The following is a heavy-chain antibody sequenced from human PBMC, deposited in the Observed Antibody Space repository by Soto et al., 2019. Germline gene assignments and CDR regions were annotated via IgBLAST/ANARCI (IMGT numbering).Heavy chain of an antibody. J-gene: IGHJ4*02. V-gene: IGHV3-7*01. Sequence: GGSLRLSCAASGFTFSSYWMSWVRQAPGKGLEWVANIKQDGSEKYYVDSVKGRFTISRDNAKNSLYLQMNSLRAEDTAVYYCARGSYYDILTDYYFLSGFDYWGQGTLVTVSS. CDR1: GFTFSSYW. CDR2: IKQDGSEK. D-gene: IGHD3-9*01. CDR3: ARGSYYDILTDYYFLSGFDY.